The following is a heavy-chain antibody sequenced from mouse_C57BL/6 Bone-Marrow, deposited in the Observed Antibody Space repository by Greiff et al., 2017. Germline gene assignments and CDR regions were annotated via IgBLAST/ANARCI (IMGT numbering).Heavy chain of an antibody. CDR2: IDPEDGET. Sequence: EVQLQQSGAELVKPGASVKLSCTASGFNIKDYYMHWVKQRTEQGLEWIGRIDPEDGETKYAPKFQGKATLTADTSSNTAYLQLSSLTSADTAVYYCAYLLWSRWYFDVWGTGTTVTVSS. CDR1: GFNIKDYY. D-gene: IGHD2-1*01. CDR3: AYLLWSRWYFDV. J-gene: IGHJ1*03. V-gene: IGHV14-2*01.